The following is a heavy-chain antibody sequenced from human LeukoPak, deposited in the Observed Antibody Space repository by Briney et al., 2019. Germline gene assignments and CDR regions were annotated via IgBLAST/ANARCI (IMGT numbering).Heavy chain of an antibody. CDR1: EFTFSSYW. CDR2: INQDGSEK. V-gene: IGHV3-7*03. D-gene: IGHD2-2*01. J-gene: IGHJ4*02. Sequence: GGSLRLSCAASEFTFSSYWMNWVRQAPGKGLEWVANINQDGSEKYYVDSVKGRFTISRDNSKNTLYLQMNSLRAEDTAVYYCAKVVPAARVYWGQGTLVTASS. CDR3: AKVVPAARVY.